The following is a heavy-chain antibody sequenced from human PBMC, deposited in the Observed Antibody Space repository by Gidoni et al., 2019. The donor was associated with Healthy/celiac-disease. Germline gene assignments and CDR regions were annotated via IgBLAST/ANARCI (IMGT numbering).Heavy chain of an antibody. V-gene: IGHV4-34*01. J-gene: IGHJ4*02. CDR2: INHSGST. Sequence: QVQLQQWGAGLLKPSETLSLPCAVYGGSFSGYYWSWIRQPPGKGLEWLGEINHSGSTNYNPSLKSRVTISVDTSKNQFSLKLSSVTAADTAVYYCAGLWSGYSDYWGQGTLVTVSS. CDR3: AGLWSGYSDY. D-gene: IGHD3-3*01. CDR1: GGSFSGYY.